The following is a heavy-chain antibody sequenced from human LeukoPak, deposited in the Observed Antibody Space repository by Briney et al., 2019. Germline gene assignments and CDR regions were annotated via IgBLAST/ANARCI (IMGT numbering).Heavy chain of an antibody. CDR2: ISYDGSNK. V-gene: IGHV3-30-3*01. D-gene: IGHD6-13*01. Sequence: GGSLILSCSASGFTFSSYAMHWVRQAPGKGLEWVAVISYDGSNKYYADSVKGRFTISRDNSKNTLYLQMNSLRAEDTAVYYCARAGIAAAGMEHYYYYGMDVWGQGTTVTVSS. CDR1: GFTFSSYA. CDR3: ARAGIAAAGMEHYYYYGMDV. J-gene: IGHJ6*02.